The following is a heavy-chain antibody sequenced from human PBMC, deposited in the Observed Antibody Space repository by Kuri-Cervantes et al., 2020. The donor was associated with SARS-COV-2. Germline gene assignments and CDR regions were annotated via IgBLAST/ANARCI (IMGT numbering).Heavy chain of an antibody. CDR3: AREPTINWSDIGNSLDV. CDR2: MSYDGGKI. CDR1: GFSFSRSG. J-gene: IGHJ6*04. V-gene: IGHV3-30*19. D-gene: IGHD1-20*01. Sequence: GESLKISCAASGFSFSRSGMHWVRQAPGKGLEWVAGMSYDGGKIYYADSLKGRFTISRDNSKNTLYVQMVSLRPEDTAVYYCAREPTINWSDIGNSLDVWGKGTAVTVSS.